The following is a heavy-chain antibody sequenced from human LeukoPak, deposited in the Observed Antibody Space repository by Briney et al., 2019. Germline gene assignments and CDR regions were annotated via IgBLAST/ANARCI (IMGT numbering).Heavy chain of an antibody. D-gene: IGHD5-12*01. CDR2: ISYDGSNK. V-gene: IGHV3-30*03. CDR3: ARIHSGYEPPKEYYGMDV. J-gene: IGHJ6*02. CDR1: GFSFSDFG. Sequence: GRSLRLSCVASGFSFSDFGMHWVRQAPGKGLEWVAVISYDGSNKYYADSVKGRFTISRDNSKNTLYMQVNSLKSEDTAVYYCARIHSGYEPPKEYYGMDVWGEGTTVTVSS.